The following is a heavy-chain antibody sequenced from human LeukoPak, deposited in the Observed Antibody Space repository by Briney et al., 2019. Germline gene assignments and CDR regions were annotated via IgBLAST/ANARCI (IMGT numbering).Heavy chain of an antibody. CDR3: AKKKDDFWSGYGGSDY. Sequence: LSGGSLRLSCAASGFTFSSYGMHWVLQAPGKGLEWVAFIRYDGSNKYYADSVKGRFTISRDNSKNTLYLQMNSLRAEDTAVYYCAKKKDDFWSGYGGSDYWGQGTLVTVSS. CDR2: IRYDGSNK. CDR1: GFTFSSYG. D-gene: IGHD3-3*01. V-gene: IGHV3-30*02. J-gene: IGHJ4*02.